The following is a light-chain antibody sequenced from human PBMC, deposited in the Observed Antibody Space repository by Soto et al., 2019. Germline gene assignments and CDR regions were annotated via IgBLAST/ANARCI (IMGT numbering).Light chain of an antibody. V-gene: IGKV1-8*01. J-gene: IGKJ3*01. CDR2: AAS. CDR3: QQYYSYPPFT. Sequence: AIRMTQSQASFSASTGDRVTITCRASQGISSYLAWYQQKPGKAPKLLIYAASTLQSGVPSRCSGSGSGTDFTLTISCLQSEDFATYYCQQYYSYPPFTFGPGTKVDIK. CDR1: QGISSY.